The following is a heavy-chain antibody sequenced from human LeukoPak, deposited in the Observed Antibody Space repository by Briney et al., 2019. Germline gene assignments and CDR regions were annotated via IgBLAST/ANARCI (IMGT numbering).Heavy chain of an antibody. V-gene: IGHV3-23*01. J-gene: IGHJ6*03. CDR1: GFTFGNYG. Sequence: TGGSLRLSCAASGFTFGNYGMSWVRQAPGKGLEWVSAISGSGDRTYYADSVKGRFSISRDKSKNTLYVQMNSLRAEDTAVYYCAKGSIVGATSYYYMDVWGKGTTVTISS. D-gene: IGHD1-26*01. CDR3: AKGSIVGATSYYYMDV. CDR2: ISGSGDRT.